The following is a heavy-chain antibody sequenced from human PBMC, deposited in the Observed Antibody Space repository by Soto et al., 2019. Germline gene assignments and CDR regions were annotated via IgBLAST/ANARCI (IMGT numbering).Heavy chain of an antibody. D-gene: IGHD3-22*01. CDR2: ISGTGGGA. Sequence: EVQLLESGGGLVQPGGSLRLSCAASGFTFSSYAMSWVRQAPGKGLEWVSTISGTGGGAYYADSVKGRFTISRDNSKNTLYLQSNSLRAEDTAVYYCAKDDYYDTSGAAFDYWGQGTLVTVSS. CDR1: GFTFSSYA. J-gene: IGHJ4*02. CDR3: AKDDYYDTSGAAFDY. V-gene: IGHV3-23*01.